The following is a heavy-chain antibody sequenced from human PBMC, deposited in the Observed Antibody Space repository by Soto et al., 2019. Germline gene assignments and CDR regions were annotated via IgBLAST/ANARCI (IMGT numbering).Heavy chain of an antibody. J-gene: IGHJ4*02. D-gene: IGHD5-18*01. Sequence: SETLSLTCAVEGGYFRGDYWSWIRQPPGKGLEWIGEINHSGNTNYNPSLKSRVTISVDTSKNQFSLKLSSVTAADTAVYYCARETRDTAMGRWYFDYWGQGTLVTVSS. CDR2: INHSGNT. V-gene: IGHV4-34*01. CDR1: GGYFRGDY. CDR3: ARETRDTAMGRWYFDY.